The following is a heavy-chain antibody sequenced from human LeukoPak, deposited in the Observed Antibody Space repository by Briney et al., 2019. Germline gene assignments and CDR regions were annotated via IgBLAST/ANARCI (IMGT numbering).Heavy chain of an antibody. Sequence: SQTLSLTCTVSSGSISSGTYYWSWIRQPAGKGLEWIGHIYTSGSTDYNPSLTSRVTMSVDTSKNQFSLKLSSVTAADTAVYYCARNLAYCGGDCYSGYWYFDLWGRGTLVTVSS. V-gene: IGHV4-61*09. D-gene: IGHD2-21*02. CDR2: IYTSGST. J-gene: IGHJ2*01. CDR1: SGSISSGTYY. CDR3: ARNLAYCGGDCYSGYWYFDL.